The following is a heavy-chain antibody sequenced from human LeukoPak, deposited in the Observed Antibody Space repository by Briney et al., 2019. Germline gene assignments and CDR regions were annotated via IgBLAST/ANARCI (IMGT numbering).Heavy chain of an antibody. D-gene: IGHD6-19*01. CDR3: ARDGYSSGWPHWYFDL. CDR2: IYTSGST. J-gene: IGHJ2*01. V-gene: IGHV4-61*02. Sequence: SETLSLTCTVSGGSISSGSYYWSWIRQPAGKGLEWIGRIYTSGSTNYNPSLKSRVTISVDTSKNQFSLKLSSVTAADTAVYYCARDGYSSGWPHWYFDLWGRGTLVTVSS. CDR1: GGSISSGSYY.